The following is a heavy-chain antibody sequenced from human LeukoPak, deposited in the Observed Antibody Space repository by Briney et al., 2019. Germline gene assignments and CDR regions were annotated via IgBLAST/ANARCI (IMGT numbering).Heavy chain of an antibody. D-gene: IGHD2-15*01. J-gene: IGHJ4*02. V-gene: IGHV3-7*05. CDR3: ACRNNFEY. CDR2: IKADGSEK. CDR1: GFSFSGHW. Sequence: GGSLRLSCAASGFSFSGHWMSWVRQPPGKGLEWVANIKADGSEKYYVDSVKGRFTISRDDAKRTVDLQMDNLRAEDTAIYYCACRNNFEYWGQGALVTVSS.